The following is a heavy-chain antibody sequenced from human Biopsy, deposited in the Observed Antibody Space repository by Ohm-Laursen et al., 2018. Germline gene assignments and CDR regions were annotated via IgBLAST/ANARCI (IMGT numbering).Heavy chain of an antibody. J-gene: IGHJ6*02. CDR3: ARDTRWSPYHMDV. D-gene: IGHD4-23*01. Sequence: SLRLSCAASGFPFSDYYMRWIRQAPGKGLEWVSYISSGGTTIYYADSVKGRFTISRDNAKNLLYLQMNSLRADDTAVYYCARDTRWSPYHMDVWGQGTTVTVSS. V-gene: IGHV3-11*01. CDR1: GFPFSDYY. CDR2: ISSGGTTI.